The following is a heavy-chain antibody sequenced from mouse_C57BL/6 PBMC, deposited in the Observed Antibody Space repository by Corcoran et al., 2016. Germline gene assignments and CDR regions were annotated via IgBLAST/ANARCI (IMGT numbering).Heavy chain of an antibody. CDR1: GYTFTTYG. D-gene: IGHD3-2*02. Sequence: QIQLVQSGPELKKPGETVKISCKASGYTFTTYGMSWVKQAPGKGLKWMGWINTYSGVPTYADDFKGRFAFSLETSASTAYLQINNLKNEDTATYFCARKDSSGLCYFDYWGQGTTLTVSS. V-gene: IGHV9-3*01. CDR3: ARKDSSGLCYFDY. J-gene: IGHJ2*01. CDR2: INTYSGVP.